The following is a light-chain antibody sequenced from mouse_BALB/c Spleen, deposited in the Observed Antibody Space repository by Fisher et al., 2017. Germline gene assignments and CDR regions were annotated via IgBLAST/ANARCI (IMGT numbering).Light chain of an antibody. V-gene: IGKV4-57-1*01. CDR1: SSVSSSY. CDR2: STS. J-gene: IGKJ4*01. Sequence: DIVLTQSPAIMSASPGEKVTMTCSASSSVSSSYLHWYQQKSGASPKLWIYSTSNLASGVPARFSGSGSGTSYSLTISSMEAEDAATYYCQQWSSYPPITFGSGTKLEIK. CDR3: QQWSSYPPIT.